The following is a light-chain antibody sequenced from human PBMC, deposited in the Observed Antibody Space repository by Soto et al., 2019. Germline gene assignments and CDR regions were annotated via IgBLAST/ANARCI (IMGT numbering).Light chain of an antibody. CDR3: QQYNKWPPWT. J-gene: IGKJ1*01. CDR2: GAA. V-gene: IGKV3-15*01. Sequence: EIVMTHSPSTLSVSPGERASLSCRASQSVFSSLAWYQQKPGQAPRLLIYGAATRATGIPARFSGGGSGTEFTLTISGLQSDDFAVYFCQQYNKWPPWTFGHGTKVDIK. CDR1: QSVFSS.